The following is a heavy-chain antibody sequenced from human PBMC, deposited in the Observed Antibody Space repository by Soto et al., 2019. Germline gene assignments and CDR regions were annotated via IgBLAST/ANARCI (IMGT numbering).Heavy chain of an antibody. V-gene: IGHV1-69*02. CDR1: GGTFSSYT. D-gene: IGHD5-12*01. Sequence: GASVKVSCKASGGTFSSYTISWVRQAPGQGLEWMGRIIPILGIANYAQKFQGRVTITADKSTSTAYMELSSLRSEDTAVYYCARGREWGATTYFDYWGQGALVTVSS. CDR2: IIPILGIA. CDR3: ARGREWGATTYFDY. J-gene: IGHJ4*02.